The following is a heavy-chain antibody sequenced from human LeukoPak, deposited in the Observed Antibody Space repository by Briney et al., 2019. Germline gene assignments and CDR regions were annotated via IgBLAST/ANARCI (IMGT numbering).Heavy chain of an antibody. V-gene: IGHV1-46*01. CDR2: FNPSGGST. J-gene: IGHJ4*02. Sequence: ASVKVSCKASGYTFTSYYMHWVRQAPGQGLEWMGIFNPSGGSTSYAQKFQGRVTMTRDTSTSTVYMDLSSLISEDTAVYYCARDLERLDYWGQGTLVTVSS. D-gene: IGHD6-25*01. CDR1: GYTFTSYY. CDR3: ARDLERLDY.